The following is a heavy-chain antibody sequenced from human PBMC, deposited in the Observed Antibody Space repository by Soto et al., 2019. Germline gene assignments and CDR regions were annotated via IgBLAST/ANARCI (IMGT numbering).Heavy chain of an antibody. CDR1: GGSFSGYY. V-gene: IGHV4-34*01. D-gene: IGHD2-15*01. CDR2: INHSGST. Sequence: SETLSLTCAVYGGSFSGYYWSWIRQPPGKGLEWIGEINHSGSTNYNPSLKSRVTISADTSKNQFSLKLSSVTAADTAVYYCARDQRLGYCSGGSCFYYYYYGMDVWGQGTTVTVSS. CDR3: ARDQRLGYCSGGSCFYYYYYGMDV. J-gene: IGHJ6*02.